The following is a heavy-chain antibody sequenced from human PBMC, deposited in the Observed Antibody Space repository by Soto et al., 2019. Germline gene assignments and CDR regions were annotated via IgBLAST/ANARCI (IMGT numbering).Heavy chain of an antibody. V-gene: IGHV3-23*01. Sequence: VQLLESGGGLVQPGGSLRLSCAASGFTFSSYALTWVRQAPGQGLEWVSGISGTGVTTYYADSVKGRFTISRDNFKNTLYLHMNSLRGEDTAVYYCAKDSRLYASTNWFDSWGQGTLVTVSS. CDR3: AKDSRLYASTNWFDS. CDR1: GFTFSSYA. J-gene: IGHJ5*01. D-gene: IGHD2-8*01. CDR2: ISGTGVTT.